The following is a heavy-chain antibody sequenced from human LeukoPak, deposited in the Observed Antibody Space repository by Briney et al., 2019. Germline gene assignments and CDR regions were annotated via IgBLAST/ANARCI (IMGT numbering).Heavy chain of an antibody. Sequence: WASAKISCKSSGGPFDNYAINWVRQAPGQGLEWMGRIIPSFNRANYAQIRVTITADKSTATAYMELSGLRYEDTAVYYCARRTDRVDDAFDVWGQGTMVTVSS. J-gene: IGHJ3*01. D-gene: IGHD3/OR15-3a*01. V-gene: IGHV1-69*04. CDR1: GGPFDNYA. CDR3: ARRTDRVDDAFDV. CDR2: IIPSFNRA.